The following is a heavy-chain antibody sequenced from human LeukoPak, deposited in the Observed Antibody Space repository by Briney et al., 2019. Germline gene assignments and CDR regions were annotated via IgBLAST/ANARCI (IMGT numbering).Heavy chain of an antibody. CDR3: ATPYYYDSSGYYYPVYFDY. V-gene: IGHV3-23*01. D-gene: IGHD3-22*01. J-gene: IGHJ4*02. CDR2: ISGSGGST. Sequence: GGSLRLSCAASGFTFSSYIMSWVRQAPGKGLEWVSAISGSGGSTYYADSVKGRFTISRDNSKNTLYLQMNSLRAEDTAVYYCATPYYYDSSGYYYPVYFDYWGQGTLVTVSS. CDR1: GFTFSSYI.